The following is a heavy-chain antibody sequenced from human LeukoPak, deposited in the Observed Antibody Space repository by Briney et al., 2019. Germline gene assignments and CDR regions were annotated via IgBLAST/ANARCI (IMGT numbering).Heavy chain of an antibody. CDR2: IRYDGSNK. V-gene: IGHV3-30*02. CDR1: GFTFSSYG. J-gene: IGHJ4*02. Sequence: SGGSLRLSCAASGFTFSSYGMHWVRQAPGKGLEWVAFIRYDGSNKYYADSVKGRFTISRDNSKNTLYLQMNSLRAEDTAVYYCAKDLWDGPQGDYWSQGTLVTVSS. D-gene: IGHD3-16*01. CDR3: AKDLWDGPQGDY.